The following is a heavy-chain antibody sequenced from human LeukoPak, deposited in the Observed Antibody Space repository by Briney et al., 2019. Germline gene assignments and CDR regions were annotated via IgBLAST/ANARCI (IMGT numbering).Heavy chain of an antibody. D-gene: IGHD6-13*01. J-gene: IGHJ4*02. Sequence: SETLSLTCTASGGSISSYYRSWIRQPPGKGLEWIGYIYYSGSTNYNPSLKSRVTISVETSKNQFSLKLTSVTAADTAVYYCARDTSSWPTLEYWGQGTLVTVSS. CDR3: ARDTSSWPTLEY. V-gene: IGHV4-59*01. CDR1: GGSISSYY. CDR2: IYYSGST.